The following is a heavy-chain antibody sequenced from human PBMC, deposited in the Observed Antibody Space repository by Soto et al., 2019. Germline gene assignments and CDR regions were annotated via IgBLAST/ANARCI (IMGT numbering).Heavy chain of an antibody. Sequence: QVQLVESGGGVVQPGRSLRLSCAASGFTFSSYGMHWVRQAPGKGLEWVAVIWYDGSNKYYADSVKGRFTISRDNSKNTLYLKMNSLRAEDTAVYYCARDPENYGDYLTGDAFDIWGQGTMVTVSS. CDR2: IWYDGSNK. CDR3: ARDPENYGDYLTGDAFDI. D-gene: IGHD4-17*01. CDR1: GFTFSSYG. J-gene: IGHJ3*02. V-gene: IGHV3-33*01.